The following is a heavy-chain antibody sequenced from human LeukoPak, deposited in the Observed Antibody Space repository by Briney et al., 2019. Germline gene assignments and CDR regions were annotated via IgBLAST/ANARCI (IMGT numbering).Heavy chain of an antibody. V-gene: IGHV3-9*01. CDR1: GFIFDDYA. CDR3: AKDTTATGTGNFDY. Sequence: QTGGSLRLSCAASGFIFDDYAMHWVRQVPGKGLQWVSGINWNSSYIGLADFVKGRVTISRDNAKNSLYLNMNSLRAEDTALYYCAKDTTATGTGNFDYWGQGTLVTVSS. J-gene: IGHJ4*02. CDR2: INWNSSYI. D-gene: IGHD6-13*01.